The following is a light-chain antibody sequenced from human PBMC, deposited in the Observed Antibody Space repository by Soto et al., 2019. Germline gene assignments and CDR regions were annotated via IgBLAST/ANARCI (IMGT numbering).Light chain of an antibody. V-gene: IGKV3-15*01. CDR2: GAS. CDR3: QQYGSSLRT. CDR1: QSVRSN. Sequence: EIVLTQSPGTLSLSPGDRATLSCRANQSVRSNLAWYQQRPGQAPRLLIYGASTRAAGVPARFSGSGSGTEFTLTISSLQSEDFAVYYCQQYGSSLRTFGQGTKVDI. J-gene: IGKJ1*01.